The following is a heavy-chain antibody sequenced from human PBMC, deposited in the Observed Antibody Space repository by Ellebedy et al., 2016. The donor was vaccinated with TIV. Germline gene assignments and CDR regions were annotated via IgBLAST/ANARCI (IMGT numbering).Heavy chain of an antibody. CDR2: FYPGDSDT. D-gene: IGHD1-26*01. V-gene: IGHV5-51*01. CDR1: GYSFTSYW. Sequence: GGSLRLXCKGSGYSFTSYWIGWVRQMPGKGLEWMGIFYPGDSDTRSSPSFQGQVTISADKSISTAYLQWSSLKASDTAMYYCARLWSGSYYGGYYYYYYMDVWGKGTTVTVSS. CDR3: ARLWSGSYYGGYYYYYYMDV. J-gene: IGHJ6*03.